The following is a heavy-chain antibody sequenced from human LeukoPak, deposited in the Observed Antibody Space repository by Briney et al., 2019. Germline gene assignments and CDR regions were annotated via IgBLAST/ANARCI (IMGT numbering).Heavy chain of an antibody. Sequence: PGGSLRLSCAASGFTFGSYTMAWVRQAPGKGLEWVASISGGSSSIYYADSVKGRFTISRDNSKNTLYLQMNSLRVEDTAVYYCAKDAVPAAMGEYFFDYWGQGTLVTVSS. V-gene: IGHV3-23*01. CDR3: AKDAVPAAMGEYFFDY. CDR2: ISGGSSSI. D-gene: IGHD2-2*01. CDR1: GFTFGSYT. J-gene: IGHJ4*02.